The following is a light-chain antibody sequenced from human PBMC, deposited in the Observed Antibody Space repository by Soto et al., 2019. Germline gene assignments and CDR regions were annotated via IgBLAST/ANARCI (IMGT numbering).Light chain of an antibody. J-gene: IGLJ1*01. CDR2: EVN. CDR3: SSYAGTSNV. V-gene: IGLV2-8*01. CDR1: SSDVGGYNY. Sequence: QSVLTQPPSASGSPGQSVALSCTGTSSDVGGYNYVSWYQQHPGKAPKLMIYEVNKRPSGVPERFSGSKSGNTASLTVSGLQAEDEAEYYCSSYAGTSNVFGTGEQGTVL.